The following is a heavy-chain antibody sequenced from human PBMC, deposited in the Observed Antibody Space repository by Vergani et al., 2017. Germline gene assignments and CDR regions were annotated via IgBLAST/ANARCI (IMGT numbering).Heavy chain of an antibody. V-gene: IGHV4-34*11. D-gene: IGHD6-19*01. Sequence: QVQLQQWGAGLLKPSETLSLTCAVYGGSFSGYYWSWIRQPPGKGLEWIGYIYYSGSTNYNPSLKSRVTISVDTSKNQFSLKLSSVTAADTAVYYCARGSGWSFYYYYMDVWGKGP. CDR2: IYYSGST. CDR1: GGSFSGYY. J-gene: IGHJ6*03. CDR3: ARGSGWSFYYYYMDV.